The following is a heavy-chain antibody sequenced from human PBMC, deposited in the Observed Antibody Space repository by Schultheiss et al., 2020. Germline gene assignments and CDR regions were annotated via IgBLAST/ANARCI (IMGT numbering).Heavy chain of an antibody. V-gene: IGHV4-59*12. D-gene: IGHD3-10*01. CDR2: IYYSGST. CDR1: GGSISSYY. J-gene: IGHJ4*02. CDR3: ARDHGEGGY. Sequence: PLSLTCTVSGGSISSYYWSWIRQPPGKGLEWIGYIYYSGSTYYNPSLKSRITISVDTYKNQFSVKLSSVTAADTAVYYCARDHGEGGYWGQGTLVTVSS.